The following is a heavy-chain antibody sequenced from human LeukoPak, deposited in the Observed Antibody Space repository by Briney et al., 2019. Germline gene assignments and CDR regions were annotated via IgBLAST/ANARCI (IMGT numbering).Heavy chain of an antibody. CDR2: IDPNSGGT. Sequence: GASVKVSCKASGYTFTGYYMHWVRQAPGQGLEWMGWIDPNSGGTKYAQKFQGRVTMTRDTSIITAYMELSRLRSDDTAVYYCARGENSSPEYFRHWGQGTLVTVSS. V-gene: IGHV1-2*02. J-gene: IGHJ1*01. CDR1: GYTFTGYY. D-gene: IGHD6-13*01. CDR3: ARGENSSPEYFRH.